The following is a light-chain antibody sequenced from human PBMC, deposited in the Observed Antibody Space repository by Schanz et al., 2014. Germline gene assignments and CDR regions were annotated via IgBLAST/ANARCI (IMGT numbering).Light chain of an antibody. Sequence: DIQMTQSPSSLSASVGDRVTITCRASQSISSYLNWYQQKPGKAPKLLIYAASSLQSGVPSRFSGSGSGTDFTLTISSLQPXXXXSYYCQQSYSTPWTFGXXXKVEIK. CDR2: AAS. V-gene: IGKV1-39*01. J-gene: IGKJ1*01. CDR3: QQSYSTPWT. CDR1: QSISSY.